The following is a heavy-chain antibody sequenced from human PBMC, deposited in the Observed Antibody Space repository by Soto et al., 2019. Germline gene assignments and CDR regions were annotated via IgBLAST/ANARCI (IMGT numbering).Heavy chain of an antibody. CDR2: INAGNGNT. CDR3: ASSIPTVTTGIDY. Sequence: ASVKVSCKDSGYTFANFALHWVRQATGQRIEWMGWINAGNGNTKYSQKFQGRVSITRDTSASTAYMELSSLRSEDTAVYYCASSIPTVTTGIDYWGQGTLVTVPQ. J-gene: IGHJ4*02. D-gene: IGHD4-17*01. CDR1: GYTFANFA. V-gene: IGHV1-3*01.